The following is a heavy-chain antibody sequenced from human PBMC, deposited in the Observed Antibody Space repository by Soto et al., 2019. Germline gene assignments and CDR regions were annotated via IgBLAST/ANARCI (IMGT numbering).Heavy chain of an antibody. CDR2: IYSGGST. D-gene: IGHD3-9*01. CDR3: ARVWSYYDILTGPRYYYYMDG. J-gene: IGHJ6*03. Sequence: EVQLVASGGGLVQPGGSLRLSCAASGFTVSSNYMSWVRQAPGKGLEWVSVIYSGGSTYYADSVKGRFTISRDNSKNTQYLQMNSLRAEDTAVYYCARVWSYYDILTGPRYYYYMDGWGKGNTVTVAS. V-gene: IGHV3-66*01. CDR1: GFTVSSNY.